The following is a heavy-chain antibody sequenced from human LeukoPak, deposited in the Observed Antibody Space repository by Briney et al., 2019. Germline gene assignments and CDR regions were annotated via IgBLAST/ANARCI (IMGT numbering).Heavy chain of an antibody. Sequence: SETLSLICTVSGGSISNYYWSWIRQPPGKGLEWIGYINYSGSTNYNPSLKSRVTISVDTSKNQFSLKLSSVTAADTAVYYCARDSSGTGYKNYFDYWGQGTLVTVSS. D-gene: IGHD3-9*01. CDR3: ARDSSGTGYKNYFDY. CDR1: GGSISNYY. J-gene: IGHJ4*02. CDR2: INYSGST. V-gene: IGHV4-59*01.